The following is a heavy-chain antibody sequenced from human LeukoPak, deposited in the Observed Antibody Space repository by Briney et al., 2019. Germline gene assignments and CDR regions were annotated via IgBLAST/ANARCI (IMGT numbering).Heavy chain of an antibody. J-gene: IGHJ6*02. CDR1: GFTFSDYG. Sequence: GRSLRLSCAASGFTFSDYGIHWVRQAPGKGLEWLAVISYDGIHKYYADSVKGRFTMSRDNSKNTLYVQMNSLRAEDTAVYYCAKDLIRLATILFFMDVWGQGITVTVSS. CDR2: ISYDGIHK. D-gene: IGHD5-12*01. CDR3: AKDLIRLATILFFMDV. V-gene: IGHV3-30*18.